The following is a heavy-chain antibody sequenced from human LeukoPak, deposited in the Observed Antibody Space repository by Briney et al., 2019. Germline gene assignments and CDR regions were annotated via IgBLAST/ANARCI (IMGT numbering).Heavy chain of an antibody. CDR2: IKQDGSEK. Sequence: GGSPRLSCAASGFTFSSYWMSWVRQAPGKGLEWVANIKQDGSEKYYVDSVKGRFTISRDNAKNSLYLQMNSLRAEDTAVYYCARGLRYYYYYGMDVWGQGTTVTVSS. CDR1: GFTFSSYW. CDR3: ARGLRYYYYYGMDV. J-gene: IGHJ6*02. V-gene: IGHV3-7*03. D-gene: IGHD3-16*01.